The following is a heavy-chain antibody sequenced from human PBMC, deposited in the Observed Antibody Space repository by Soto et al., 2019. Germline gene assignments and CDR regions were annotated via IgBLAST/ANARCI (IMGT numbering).Heavy chain of an antibody. J-gene: IGHJ6*02. CDR1: GFPLSSYT. D-gene: IGHD2-2*01. V-gene: IGHV3-21*01. CDR2: TSSKSIHI. Sequence: GGSLRLSCAASGFPLSSYTMTWVRQAPGKGLEWVSSTSSKSIHIYYANSVRGRFTISRDNAKNSLYLQMNSLRAEDTAVYYCTRGLGYCAITTCYPENIGGMDVWGQGTTVTVSS. CDR3: TRGLGYCAITTCYPENIGGMDV.